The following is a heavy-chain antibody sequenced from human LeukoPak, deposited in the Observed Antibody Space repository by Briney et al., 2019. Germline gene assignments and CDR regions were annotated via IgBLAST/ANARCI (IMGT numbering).Heavy chain of an antibody. CDR1: GFTFSTFA. D-gene: IGHD2-8*02. CDR2: IFPSGGEV. CDR3: ATYRQVLLPFES. J-gene: IGHJ4*02. V-gene: IGHV3-23*01. Sequence: GGSLRLSCAASGFTFSTFAMIWVRQSPGKGLEWVSSIFPSGGEVHYADSVRGRFTISRDNSKSTLSLQMNSLRAEDTAIYYCATYRQVLLPFESWGQGTLVTVSS.